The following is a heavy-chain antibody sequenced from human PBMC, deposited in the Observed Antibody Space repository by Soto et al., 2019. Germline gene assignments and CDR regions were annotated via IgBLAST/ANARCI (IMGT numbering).Heavy chain of an antibody. Sequence: ASVKVSCKASGYTFTSYYIHWVRQAPGQGLEWMGIINPRGGITTYAQKFQGRLTMTGDTSTSAVYMELSSLTSEDTAMYHCASSPAYGSSWYGIPPDLSHGMDVWGQGTTVTVSS. CDR2: INPRGGIT. CDR1: GYTFTSYY. J-gene: IGHJ6*02. CDR3: ASSPAYGSSWYGIPPDLSHGMDV. V-gene: IGHV1-46*01. D-gene: IGHD6-13*01.